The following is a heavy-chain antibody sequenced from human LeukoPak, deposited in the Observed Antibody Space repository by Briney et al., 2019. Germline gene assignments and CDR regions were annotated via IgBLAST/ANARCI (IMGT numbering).Heavy chain of an antibody. CDR3: ARVGSRRNWFHA. V-gene: IGHV4-61*01. CDR1: GDSVSSGSYY. D-gene: IGHD6-13*01. J-gene: IGHJ5*02. Sequence: SETLSLTCTVSGDSVSSGSYYWSWIRQPPGKGLEWIGYIYSSGSTDYNPSLKSRVTISVDTSKNQFSLKLTSVTAADTAVYYCARVGSRRNWFHAWGQGTLVTASS. CDR2: IYSSGST.